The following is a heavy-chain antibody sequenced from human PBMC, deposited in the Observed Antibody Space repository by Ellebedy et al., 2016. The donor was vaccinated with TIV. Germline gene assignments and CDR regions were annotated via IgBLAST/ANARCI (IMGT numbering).Heavy chain of an antibody. V-gene: IGHV1-2*02. CDR3: ASQVGEYQLLLEEQIYYYYYGMDV. D-gene: IGHD2-2*01. Sequence: ASVKVSCKASGGTFSSYAISWVRQAPGQGLEWMGWINPNSGGTNYAQKFQGRVTMTRDTSISTAYMELSRLRSDDTAVYYCASQVGEYQLLLEEQIYYYYYGMDVWGQGTTVTVSS. J-gene: IGHJ6*02. CDR1: GGTFSSYA. CDR2: INPNSGGT.